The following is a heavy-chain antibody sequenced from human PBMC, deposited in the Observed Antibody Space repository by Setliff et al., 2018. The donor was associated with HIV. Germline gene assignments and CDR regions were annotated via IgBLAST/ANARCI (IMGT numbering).Heavy chain of an antibody. V-gene: IGHV4-39*01. Sequence: KASETLSLTCAVSGGSIISSSDYWAWVRQSPGRGLEWLGSIYPSGSTYYNPSLRSRVTISVDTSKNEFSLQQRSLTAADTAVYYCATHDGYNYPYYYPYYMDVWGKGTTVTVSS. D-gene: IGHD5-12*01. CDR2: IYPSGST. CDR1: GGSIISSSDY. CDR3: ATHDGYNYPYYYPYYMDV. J-gene: IGHJ6*03.